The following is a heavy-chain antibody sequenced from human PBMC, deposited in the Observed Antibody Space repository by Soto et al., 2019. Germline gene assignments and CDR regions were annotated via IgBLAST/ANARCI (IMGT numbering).Heavy chain of an antibody. CDR1: GYTLTELS. D-gene: IGHD3-22*01. J-gene: IGHJ4*02. Sequence: ASVKVSCKVSGYTLTELSMHWVRQAPGKGLEWMGGFDPEDVETIYAQKFQGRVTMTEDTSTDTAYMELSSLRSEDTAVYYCATGPRLPTLYDSSGYYYQVWGQGTLVTVSS. CDR3: ATGPRLPTLYDSSGYYYQV. CDR2: FDPEDVET. V-gene: IGHV1-24*01.